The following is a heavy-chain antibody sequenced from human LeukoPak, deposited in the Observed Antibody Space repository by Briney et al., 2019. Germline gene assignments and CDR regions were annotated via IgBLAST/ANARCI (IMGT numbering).Heavy chain of an antibody. CDR2: INQDGSDK. CDR1: GFSFSTYW. D-gene: IGHD2-2*02. J-gene: IGHJ3*02. CDR3: ARGGYTFEI. V-gene: IGHV3-7*01. Sequence: GGSLRLSCAASGFSFSTYWMSWVRQAPGKGLEWVANINQDGSDKNYLDSVKGRFAISRDNAQNSLYLQMNSLGAEDTAVFYCARGGYTFEIRGQGTMVTVSS.